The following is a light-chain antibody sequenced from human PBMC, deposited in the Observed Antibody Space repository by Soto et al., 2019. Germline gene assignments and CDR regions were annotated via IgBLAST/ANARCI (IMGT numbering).Light chain of an antibody. Sequence: QSALTQPASVSGSPGQSITISCTGTSSDVGAYNYVSWYQHHPGKAPKLIIYEVNNRPSGVSNRFSGSKSGNTASLTISGLQAEDEAEYYCSSYTTSSTLVFGGGTKLTVL. CDR3: SSYTTSSTLV. CDR1: SSDVGAYNY. J-gene: IGLJ2*01. V-gene: IGLV2-14*01. CDR2: EVN.